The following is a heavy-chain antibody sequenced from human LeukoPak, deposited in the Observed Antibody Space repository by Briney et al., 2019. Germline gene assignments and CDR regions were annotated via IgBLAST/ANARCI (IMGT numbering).Heavy chain of an antibody. CDR2: IYYSGST. CDR3: ARDRSIIAADGTHYYFGMDV. D-gene: IGHD6-13*01. CDR1: GGSTSSYY. V-gene: IGHV4-59*12. J-gene: IGHJ6*02. Sequence: PSETLSLTSTVYGGSTSSYYWSWIRQPPGKGLEWVGYIYYSGSTNYNPSLKSRATISVDTSKNQFSLKLSSVTAADTAVYYCARDRSIIAADGTHYYFGMDVWGQGTTVTVSS.